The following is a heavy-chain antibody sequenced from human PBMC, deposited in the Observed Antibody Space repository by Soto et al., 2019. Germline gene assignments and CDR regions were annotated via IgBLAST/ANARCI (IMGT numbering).Heavy chain of an antibody. V-gene: IGHV4-31*03. CDR1: GGSISSGGYY. D-gene: IGHD3-10*01. J-gene: IGHJ6*02. CDR2: IYYSGST. CDR3: ARVMRRGVQHYYYYGMDV. Sequence: PSETLSLTCTVSGGSISSGGYYWSWIRQHPGKGLEWIGYIYYSGSTYYNPSLKSRVTISVDTSKNQFSLKLSSVTAADTAVYYCARVMRRGVQHYYYYGMDVWGQGTTVTVSS.